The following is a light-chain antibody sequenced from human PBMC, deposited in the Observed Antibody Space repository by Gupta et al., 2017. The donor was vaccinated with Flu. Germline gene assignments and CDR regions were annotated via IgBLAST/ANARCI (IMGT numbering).Light chain of an antibody. Sequence: PATLSVSPGESATLSCGASQSVTTNLAWYQQTPGQVPRLLIFAASTRATGVPTRFSDRGSGTEFTLTISGLQSEDFAVYYCQQLNDWPYTFSQGTKVEIK. J-gene: IGKJ2*01. CDR1: QSVTTN. V-gene: IGKV3-15*01. CDR3: QQLNDWPYT. CDR2: AAS.